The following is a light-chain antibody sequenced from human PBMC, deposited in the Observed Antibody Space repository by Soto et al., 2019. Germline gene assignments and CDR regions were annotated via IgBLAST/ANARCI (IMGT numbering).Light chain of an antibody. CDR2: DVY. Sequence: QSALTQPAAVSGACGQAITISCTGTSSDVGGYNYVAWYQHHPGKAPKLTIYDVYNRPSGVSNRFSASKSDNTASLTISGLQAEDEADYYCSSFTSSRTRVFGGGTTLTVL. V-gene: IGLV2-14*03. CDR3: SSFTSSRTRV. CDR1: SSDVGGYNY. J-gene: IGLJ3*02.